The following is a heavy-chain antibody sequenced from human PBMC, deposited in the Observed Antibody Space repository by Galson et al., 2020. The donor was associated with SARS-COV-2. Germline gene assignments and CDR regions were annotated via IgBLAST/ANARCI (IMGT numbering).Heavy chain of an antibody. D-gene: IGHD3-10*01. CDR2: ISNSRSTNH. J-gene: IGHJ6*02. V-gene: IGHV4-61*01. CDR1: GVSVSSRTNY. CDR3: AGEPSYASRPFKYFYAMDV. Sequence: ASETMSVTCTVSGVSVSSRTNYWTWIRQPPGKRLEWMGYISNSRSTNHNYNHSLKSRVTISVDTSKNQFSLKLSSVTAADTAGYYCAGEPSYASRPFKYFYAMDVWGQGTTVTVSS.